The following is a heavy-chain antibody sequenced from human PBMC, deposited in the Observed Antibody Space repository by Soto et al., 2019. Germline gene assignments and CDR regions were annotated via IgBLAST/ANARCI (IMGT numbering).Heavy chain of an antibody. D-gene: IGHD4-17*01. V-gene: IGHV4-30-4*02. J-gene: IGHJ4*02. CDR1: GGSISSGDYY. Sequence: SETLSLTCTVSGGSISSGDYYWSWIRQPPGKGLEWIGYIYHSGSTYYNPSLKSRVTISVDTSKNQFSLKLSSVTAADTAVYYCANYPTTVTSDYWGQGTLVTVSS. CDR2: IYHSGST. CDR3: ANYPTTVTSDY.